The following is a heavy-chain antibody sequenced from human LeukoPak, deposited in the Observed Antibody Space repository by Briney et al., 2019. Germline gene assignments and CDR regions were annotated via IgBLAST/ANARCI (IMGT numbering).Heavy chain of an antibody. J-gene: IGHJ4*02. CDR2: IYYSGST. CDR3: ARSHSWYYFDY. D-gene: IGHD6-13*01. Sequence: PSETLSLTCTVSGGSISSYYWNWIRQPPGKGLEWIGYIYYSGSTNYNPSLKSRVPISVDTSKNQFSLNLSSVTAADTAVYYCARSHSWYYFDYWGQGTLVTVSS. CDR1: GGSISSYY. V-gene: IGHV4-59*01.